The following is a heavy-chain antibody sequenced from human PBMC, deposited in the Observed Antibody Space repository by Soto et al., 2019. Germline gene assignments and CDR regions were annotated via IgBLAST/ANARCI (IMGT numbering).Heavy chain of an antibody. Sequence: EVQVLESGGGLVQPGGSLRLSCAASGFTFSSYAMTWVRQAPGKGLEWVSAFSGSGGSTYYADSVKGRLTISRDNSKNTLYLQMNSLRAEDTAVYYCAKSSGYSSGCFDYWGQGTLVTVSS. CDR3: AKSSGYSSGCFDY. CDR1: GFTFSSYA. V-gene: IGHV3-23*01. J-gene: IGHJ4*02. CDR2: FSGSGGST. D-gene: IGHD6-19*01.